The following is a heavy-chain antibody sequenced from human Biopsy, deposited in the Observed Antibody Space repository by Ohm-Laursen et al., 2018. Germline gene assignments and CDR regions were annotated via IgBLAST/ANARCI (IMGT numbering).Heavy chain of an antibody. J-gene: IGHJ4*02. CDR2: ISFGSGYI. D-gene: IGHD3-10*01. CDR3: AKSMTTMVRRRSYYFDY. Sequence: SLRLSCAASGFTFSSYSMNWVRQAPGKGLEWVSSISFGSGYIYYADSVKGRFTISRDNAENSLYLQMNSLRAEDTAVYYCAKSMTTMVRRRSYYFDYWGQGTLVTVSS. V-gene: IGHV3-21*01. CDR1: GFTFSSYS.